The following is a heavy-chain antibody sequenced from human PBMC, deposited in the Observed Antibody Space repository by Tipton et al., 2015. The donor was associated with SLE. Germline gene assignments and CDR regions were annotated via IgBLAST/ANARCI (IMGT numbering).Heavy chain of an antibody. D-gene: IGHD1-1*01. J-gene: IGHJ4*02. Sequence: TLSLTCTVSGGSISSGGYYWSWIRQHPGKGLEWIGYIYYSGSTNYNPSLKSRVTISVDTSKNQFSLKLSSVTAADTAVYYCARARRLESRNYFDYWGQGTLVTVSS. CDR1: GGSISSGGYY. V-gene: IGHV4-61*08. CDR3: ARARRLESRNYFDY. CDR2: IYYSGST.